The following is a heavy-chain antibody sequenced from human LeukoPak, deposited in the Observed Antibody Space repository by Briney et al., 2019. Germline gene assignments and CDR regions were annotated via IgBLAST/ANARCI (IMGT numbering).Heavy chain of an antibody. CDR1: GFTLSGSA. D-gene: IGHD7-27*01. CDR3: TRKLGMDY. CDR2: IRSKVNSYAT. V-gene: IGHV3-73*01. J-gene: IGHJ4*02. Sequence: PGGSLRLSCAASGFTLSGSAMHWVRQASGKGLEWVGRIRSKVNSYATAYAASVKGRFTISRDDSKNTAYLQMNSLKTEDTAVYYCTRKLGMDYWGQGTLVTVSS.